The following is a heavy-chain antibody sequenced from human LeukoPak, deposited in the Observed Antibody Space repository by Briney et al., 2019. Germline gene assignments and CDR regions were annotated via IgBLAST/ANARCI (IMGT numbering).Heavy chain of an antibody. CDR2: ITGSGGSR. V-gene: IGHV3-23*01. CDR1: GFTFSSYA. D-gene: IGHD5-12*01. CDR3: AKEGSTYSGYEHDY. Sequence: GGSLRLSCAASGFTFSSYAMSWVRQVLGMGLERVSTITGSGGSRYYADSVKGRFTVSRDNSKNTLYLQMNSLRAEDTAVYYCAKEGSTYSGYEHDYWGQGTLVTVSS. J-gene: IGHJ4*02.